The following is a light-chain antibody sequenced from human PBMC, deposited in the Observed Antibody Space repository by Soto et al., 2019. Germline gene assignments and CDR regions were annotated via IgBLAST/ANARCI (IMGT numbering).Light chain of an antibody. CDR2: EVS. V-gene: IGLV2-8*01. CDR1: SSDVGGYNY. CDR3: TSYAGSNNLV. J-gene: IGLJ2*01. Sequence: ALTQPPSASGSPGQSVTISCTGTSSDVGGYNYVSWYQQHPGKAPKLMIYEVSKRPSGVPDRFSGSQSGNTASLTVSGLQAEDEADYYCTSYAGSNNLVFGGGTKLTVL.